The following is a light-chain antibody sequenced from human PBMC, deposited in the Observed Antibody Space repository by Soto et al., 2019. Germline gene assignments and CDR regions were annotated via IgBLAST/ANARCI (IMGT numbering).Light chain of an antibody. Sequence: MVLTQSPATLSLSPGETATLSCGASQSVSSSYVAWYQHKPGLAPRLLIHDTSSRAIGIPDRLSGSKSGTNFTLTSRRMEPEDVGMYYCQQYGSSPIPFGQGTRLDMK. J-gene: IGKJ5*01. CDR2: DTS. CDR1: QSVSSSY. V-gene: IGKV3D-20*01. CDR3: QQYGSSPIP.